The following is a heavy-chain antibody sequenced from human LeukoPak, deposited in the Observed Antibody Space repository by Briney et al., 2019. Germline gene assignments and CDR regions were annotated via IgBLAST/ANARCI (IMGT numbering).Heavy chain of an antibody. Sequence: SETLSLTCAVYGGSFSGYYWNWIRQPPGKGLEWIGESSHGGNTKYNPSLKSRVTISVDTSKNQFSLKLSSVTAADTAVYYCARSYDRSGYYRFPLGSWGQGTLVTVSS. J-gene: IGHJ5*02. D-gene: IGHD3-22*01. V-gene: IGHV4-34*01. CDR1: GGSFSGYY. CDR2: SSHGGNT. CDR3: ARSYDRSGYYRFPLGS.